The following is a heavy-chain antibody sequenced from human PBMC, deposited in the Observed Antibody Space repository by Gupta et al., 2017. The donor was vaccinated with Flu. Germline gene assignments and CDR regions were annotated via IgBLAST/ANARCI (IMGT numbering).Heavy chain of an antibody. CDR2: IKSDGTVT. CDR1: GFHFGAYW. D-gene: IGHD2-2*02. Sequence: QLVESGGGLLQPGGSLRLSCEASGFHFGAYWMHWVRQRPGEGLVWVSHIKSDGTVTDYADSVRGRFTISRDNAKDTLYLQMTNLRADDTATYYCAKGTAVYPRSVAEVWGQGTVVAGSS. V-gene: IGHV3-74*01. CDR3: AKGTAVYPRSVAEV. J-gene: IGHJ3*01.